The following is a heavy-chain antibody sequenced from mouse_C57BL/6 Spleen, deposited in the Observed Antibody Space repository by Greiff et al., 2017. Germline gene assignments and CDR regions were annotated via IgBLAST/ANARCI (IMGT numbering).Heavy chain of an antibody. J-gene: IGHJ4*01. CDR2: IDPSDSYT. D-gene: IGHD4-1*01. V-gene: IGHV1-69*01. CDR3: ARGNWDEGYAMDY. Sequence: QVQLQQSGAELVMPGASVKLSCKASGYTFTSYWMHWVKQRPGQGLEWIGEIDPSDSYTNYNQKFKGKSTLTVDKSSSTAYMQLSSLTSEDSAVYYCARGNWDEGYAMDYWGQGTSVTVSS. CDR1: GYTFTSYW.